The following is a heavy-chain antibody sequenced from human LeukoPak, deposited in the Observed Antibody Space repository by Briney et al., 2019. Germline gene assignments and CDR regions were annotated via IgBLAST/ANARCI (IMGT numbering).Heavy chain of an antibody. CDR2: INPSGGST. CDR1: GYTFTSYY. V-gene: IGHV1-46*01. CDR3: EVTGIQLLVGYFDY. Sequence: GASVKVSCKASGYTFTSYYMHWVRQAPGQGLEWRGIINPSGGSTSYAQKFQGRVTMTRDTSTSTVYMELSSLRSEDTAVYYCEVTGIQLLVGYFDYWGQGTLVTVSS. D-gene: IGHD5-18*01. J-gene: IGHJ4*02.